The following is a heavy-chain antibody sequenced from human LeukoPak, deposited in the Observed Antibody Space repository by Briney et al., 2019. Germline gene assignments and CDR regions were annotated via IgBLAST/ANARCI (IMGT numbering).Heavy chain of an antibody. D-gene: IGHD3-3*01. CDR1: GGSMSSYY. J-gene: IGHJ3*02. Sequence: PSETLSLTCAVSGGSMSSYYWSWIRQPPGKGLEFIGYIYYSGRINYNPSLKSRVTISVDTSKTQFSLKLSSVTAADTAVYYCARDYLDDDGAFDIWGQGTMVTVSS. V-gene: IGHV4-59*01. CDR2: IYYSGRI. CDR3: ARDYLDDDGAFDI.